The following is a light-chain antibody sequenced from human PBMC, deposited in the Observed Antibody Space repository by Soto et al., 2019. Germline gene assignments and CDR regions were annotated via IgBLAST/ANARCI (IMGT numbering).Light chain of an antibody. CDR3: QQYYTTPHT. CDR2: WAS. V-gene: IGKV4-1*01. Sequence: DIVMTQSPDSLAVSLGERATINCKSSQTVLYSSNNKNYLAWYQPKPGQPPNLLIYWASTRESGVPDRFSGSGSGTDFTLTISSLQAEDVAVYYCQQYYTTPHTFGQGTKLEIK. CDR1: QTVLYSSNNKNY. J-gene: IGKJ2*01.